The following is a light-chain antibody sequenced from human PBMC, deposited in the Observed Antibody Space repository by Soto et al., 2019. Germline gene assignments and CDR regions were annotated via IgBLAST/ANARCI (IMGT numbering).Light chain of an antibody. CDR1: QSVLYSSNNKNY. CDR3: QQYYSTPWA. CDR2: WAS. V-gene: IGKV4-1*01. Sequence: EIVMTQSPDSLTVSLGERATINCKSSQSVLYSSNNKNYLAWYQQKLGQPPKLLIYWASTRESGVPDRFSGSGSGTDFTLTISSLQAEDVAVYYCQQYYSTPWAFGQGTKVEI. J-gene: IGKJ1*01.